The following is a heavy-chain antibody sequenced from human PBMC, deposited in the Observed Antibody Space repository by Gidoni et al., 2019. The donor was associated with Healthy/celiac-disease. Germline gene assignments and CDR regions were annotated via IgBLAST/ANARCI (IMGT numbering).Heavy chain of an antibody. J-gene: IGHJ4*02. CDR2: IYHSGST. V-gene: IGHV4-30-2*01. D-gene: IGHD3-22*01. CDR3: ARDSDSSGYYILDY. CDR1: GGSISSGGYS. Sequence: QLQLQESGSGLVKPSQTLSLTCAVSGGSISSGGYSWSWIRQPPGKGLEWIGYIYHSGSTYYNPSLKSRVTISVDRSKNQFSLKLSSVTAADTAVYYCARDSDSSGYYILDYWGQGTLVTVSS.